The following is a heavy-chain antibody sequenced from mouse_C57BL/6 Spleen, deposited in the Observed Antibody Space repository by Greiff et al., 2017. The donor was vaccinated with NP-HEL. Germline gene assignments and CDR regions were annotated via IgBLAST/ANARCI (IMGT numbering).Heavy chain of an antibody. CDR1: GYTFTSYG. V-gene: IGHV1-81*01. J-gene: IGHJ3*01. CDR3: ARSGYYGFAY. Sequence: VMLVESGAELARPGASVKLSCKASGYTFTSYGISWVKQRTGQGLEWIGEIYPRSGNTYYNEKFKGKATLTADKSSSTAYMELRSLTSEDSAVYFCARSGYYGFAYWGQGTLVTVSA. D-gene: IGHD2-3*01. CDR2: IYPRSGNT.